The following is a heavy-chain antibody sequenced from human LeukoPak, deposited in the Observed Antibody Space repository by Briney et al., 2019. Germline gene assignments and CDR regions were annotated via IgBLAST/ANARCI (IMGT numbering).Heavy chain of an antibody. D-gene: IGHD3-22*01. CDR1: GGSISSYY. V-gene: IGHV4-4*07. Sequence: SETLSLTCTVSGGSISSYYWSWIRQPAWKGLEWIGRIYTSGSTNYNPSLKSRVTMSVDTSKNQFSLKLSSVTAADTAVYYCAREVTTYYYDSSGYYSFDYWGRGTLVTVSS. CDR3: AREVTTYYYDSSGYYSFDY. J-gene: IGHJ4*02. CDR2: IYTSGST.